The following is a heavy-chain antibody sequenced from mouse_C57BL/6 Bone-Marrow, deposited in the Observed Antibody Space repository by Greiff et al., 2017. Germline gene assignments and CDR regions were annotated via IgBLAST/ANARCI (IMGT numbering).Heavy chain of an antibody. CDR2: ISSGGDYI. CDR3: TRGAGQFAY. Sequence: EVMLVESGAGLVKPGGSLKLSCAASGFTFSSYAMSWVRQTPEKRLEWVAYISSGGDYIYYADTVKGRFTISRDNARNTLYLQMSSLKSEDTAMYYCTRGAGQFAYWGQGTLVTVSA. D-gene: IGHD3-3*01. CDR1: GFTFSSYA. V-gene: IGHV5-9-1*02. J-gene: IGHJ3*01.